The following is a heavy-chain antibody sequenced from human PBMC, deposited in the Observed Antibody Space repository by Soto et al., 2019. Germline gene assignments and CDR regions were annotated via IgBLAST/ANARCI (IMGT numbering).Heavy chain of an antibody. CDR1: GYTFSTYA. CDR2: IDAGNGDK. CDR3: ARVPRYTSDIVEVPAVMFEDWFVP. J-gene: IGHJ5*02. V-gene: IGHV1-3*01. D-gene: IGHD2-2*01. Sequence: QVQLVQSGAEVKKPGASVKVSCKASGYTFSTYAVQWVRQAPGQSLEWIGWIDAGNGDKKYSQQFHDRVTITRDTSASTTYMELSSLRSEDTAVYYCARVPRYTSDIVEVPAVMFEDWFVPWGQGTLVTVSS.